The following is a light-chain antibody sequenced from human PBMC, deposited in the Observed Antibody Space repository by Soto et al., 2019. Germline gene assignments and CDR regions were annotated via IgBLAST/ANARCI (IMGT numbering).Light chain of an antibody. J-gene: IGLJ2*01. CDR3: QSYDSSRRRI. CDR1: DSDIGAGYD. V-gene: IGLV1-40*01. CDR2: GNN. Sequence: QSVLTQPPSVSGAPGQRVTLSCTGSDSDIGAGYDVHWFQQFPGTAPKLLIFGNNNRPSGVPDRFSGSKSGTSASLAITGLLPEDEADYYCQSYDSSRRRIFGGGTKVTVL.